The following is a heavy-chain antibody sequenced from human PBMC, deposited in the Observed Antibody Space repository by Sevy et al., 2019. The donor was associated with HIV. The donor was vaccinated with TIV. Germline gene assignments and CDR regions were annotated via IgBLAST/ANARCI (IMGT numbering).Heavy chain of an antibody. CDR2: IWYDGSNK. D-gene: IGHD6-13*01. Sequence: GGSLRLSCAASGFTFSSYGMHWVRQAPGKGLEWVAVIWYDGSNKYYADSVKGRFTISRDNSKNTLHLQMNSLRAEDTAVYYCARGGREAAAAPFDYWGQGTLVTVSS. CDR3: ARGGREAAAAPFDY. V-gene: IGHV3-33*01. J-gene: IGHJ4*02. CDR1: GFTFSSYG.